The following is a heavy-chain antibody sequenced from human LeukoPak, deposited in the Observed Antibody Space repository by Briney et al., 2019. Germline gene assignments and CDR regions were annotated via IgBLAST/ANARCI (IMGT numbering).Heavy chain of an antibody. CDR3: ARGVMVRGVILSVTYYMDV. V-gene: IGHV3-7*01. CDR1: GFTFSSYW. J-gene: IGHJ6*03. Sequence: GGSLRLSCAASGFTFSSYWMSWVRQAPGKGLEWVANIKQDGSEKYYVDSVKGRFTISRDNAKNSLYLQMNSLRAEDTAVYYCARGVMVRGVILSVTYYMDVWGKGTTVTVSS. CDR2: IKQDGSEK. D-gene: IGHD3-10*01.